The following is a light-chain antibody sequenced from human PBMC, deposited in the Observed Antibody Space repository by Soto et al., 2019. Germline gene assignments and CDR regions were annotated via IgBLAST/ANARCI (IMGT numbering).Light chain of an antibody. J-gene: IGKJ1*01. Sequence: EIVMTQSPATLSVSPGERATLSCRASQSVSSNLAWYQQKPGQAPRLLIYGASTRATGIPARFSGSGSGTEFTLTISSPQSEDFAVYYCQHYHNWPPWTFGQGTKVEIK. V-gene: IGKV3-15*01. CDR3: QHYHNWPPWT. CDR1: QSVSSN. CDR2: GAS.